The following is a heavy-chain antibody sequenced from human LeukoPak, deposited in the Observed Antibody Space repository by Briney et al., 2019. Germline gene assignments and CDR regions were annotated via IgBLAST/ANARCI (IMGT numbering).Heavy chain of an antibody. D-gene: IGHD1-26*01. Sequence: GGSLRLSCAASGFTFSSYAMSWVRQGPGKGLGWVSTIRGNGDSTYYADSVKGRFTISRDNSKNTLYLQMSGLRAEDTALYYCAKGVQWEAPWFDPWGQGTLVTVSS. CDR1: GFTFSSYA. CDR3: AKGVQWEAPWFDP. CDR2: IRGNGDST. J-gene: IGHJ5*02. V-gene: IGHV3-23*01.